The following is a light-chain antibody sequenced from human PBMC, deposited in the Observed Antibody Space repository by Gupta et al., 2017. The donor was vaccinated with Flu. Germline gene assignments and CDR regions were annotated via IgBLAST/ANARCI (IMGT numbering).Light chain of an antibody. CDR1: SNDVGGYNF. J-gene: IGLJ3*02. Sequence: QSALTQPASVSGSPGQSITIPCTGTSNDVGGYNFVSWYQQQPGKAPRLLIYEVSNRPSGVSNRFSGSKSGNTASLTISGLQAEDEGNYYCCSYTTSYTLVFGGGTKLTVL. CDR2: EVS. CDR3: CSYTTSYTLV. V-gene: IGLV2-14*01.